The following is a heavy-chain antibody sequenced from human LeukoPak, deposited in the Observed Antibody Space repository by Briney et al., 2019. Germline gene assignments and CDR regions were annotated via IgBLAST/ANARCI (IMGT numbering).Heavy chain of an antibody. V-gene: IGHV3-9*01. J-gene: IGHJ3*02. Sequence: PPGRSLRLSCVASPFTLGDYAMHWVRQAPGKGLEWVSGISWNSGLIGYADSVKGRFTISRDNTKNSLYLQMNSLRTEDTALYYCAKDKTATPDAFDIWGQGTMFTVSS. D-gene: IGHD2-15*01. CDR1: PFTLGDYA. CDR3: AKDKTATPDAFDI. CDR2: ISWNSGLI.